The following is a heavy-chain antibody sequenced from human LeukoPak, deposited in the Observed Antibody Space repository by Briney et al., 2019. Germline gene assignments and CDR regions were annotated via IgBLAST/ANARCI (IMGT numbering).Heavy chain of an antibody. CDR3: ARGRSTGYPYYFEY. CDR2: MNPNSGST. CDR1: GYTFTSYD. Sequence: VASVKVSCKASGYTFTSYDINWVRQATGQGREWMGWMNPNSGSTGYAQKFQGRATITRNPSISTAYMELSGLRSEDTAVYYCARGRSTGYPYYFEYWGQGTLVTVSS. J-gene: IGHJ4*02. D-gene: IGHD5-12*01. V-gene: IGHV1-8*03.